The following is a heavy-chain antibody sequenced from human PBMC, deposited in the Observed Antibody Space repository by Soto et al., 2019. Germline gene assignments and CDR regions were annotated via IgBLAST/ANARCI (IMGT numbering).Heavy chain of an antibody. D-gene: IGHD6-13*01. J-gene: IGHJ6*02. CDR3: ARARIAAAGNDYYYYYGMDV. CDR1: GYSFTSYW. V-gene: IGHV5-51*01. CDR2: IYPGDSDT. Sequence: GESLKISCKGSGYSFTSYWIGWVRQMPGKGLEWMGIIYPGDSDTRYSPSFQGQVTISADKSISTADLQWSSLKASDTAMYYCARARIAAAGNDYYYYYGMDVWGQGTTVTVSS.